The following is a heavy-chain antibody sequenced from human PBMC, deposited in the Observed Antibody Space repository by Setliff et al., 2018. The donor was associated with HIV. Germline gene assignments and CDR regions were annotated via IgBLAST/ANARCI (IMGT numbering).Heavy chain of an antibody. D-gene: IGHD6-19*01. V-gene: IGHV4-38-2*01. J-gene: IGHJ4*02. CDR2: VPYAGTT. CDR3: TADRASVCYGH. CDR1: GYSISSGYY. Sequence: PSETLSLTCAVSGYSISSGYYWAWIRQPPGKGLEWIGSVPYAGTTYYNPSLEGRVSMSFDSSKNQFSLRLRSMAAADAATYYCTADRASVCYGHWGQGTLVTVSS.